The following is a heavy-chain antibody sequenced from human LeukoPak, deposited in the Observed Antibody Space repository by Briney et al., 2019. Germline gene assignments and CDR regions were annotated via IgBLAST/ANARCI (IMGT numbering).Heavy chain of an antibody. CDR3: ASGTYDFWSGYSHHDHTVFDY. D-gene: IGHD3-3*01. J-gene: IGHJ4*02. Sequence: RASVKVSCKASGYTFTSYGISWVRQAPGQGLEWMGWISAYNGNTNYAQKLQGRVTMTTDTSTSTAYMELRSLRSDDTAVYYCASGTYDFWSGYSHHDHTVFDYWGQGTLVTVSS. V-gene: IGHV1-18*01. CDR2: ISAYNGNT. CDR1: GYTFTSYG.